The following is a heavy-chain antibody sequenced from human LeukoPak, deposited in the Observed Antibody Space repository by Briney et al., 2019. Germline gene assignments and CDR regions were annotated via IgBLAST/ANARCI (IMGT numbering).Heavy chain of an antibody. CDR2: IYHSGCT. CDR1: GYSISSGYY. V-gene: IGHV4-38-2*01. D-gene: IGHD3-10*01. J-gene: IGHJ5*02. Sequence: SETLSLTCAVSGYSISSGYYWGWIRQPPGKVLEWIGSIYHSGCTYYNPSLKSRVTISVDTSKNQFSLQLSSVTAADTAVYYCARASYYYGSGSYPYQNWFDLWGQGTLVTVST. CDR3: ARASYYYGSGSYPYQNWFDL.